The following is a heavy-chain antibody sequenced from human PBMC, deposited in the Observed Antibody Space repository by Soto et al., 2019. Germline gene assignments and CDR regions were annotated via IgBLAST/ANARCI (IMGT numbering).Heavy chain of an antibody. Sequence: PSETLSLTCTVSGGSISSYYWSWIRQPAGKGLEWIGRIYTSGSTNYNPSLKSRVTMSVDTSKNQFSLKLSSVTAADTAVYYCAGWGYSCSAYYFVHWVPGPLLTISS. CDR3: AGWGYSCSAYYFVH. D-gene: IGHD6-6*01. V-gene: IGHV4-4*07. J-gene: IGHJ4*02. CDR2: IYTSGST. CDR1: GGSISSYY.